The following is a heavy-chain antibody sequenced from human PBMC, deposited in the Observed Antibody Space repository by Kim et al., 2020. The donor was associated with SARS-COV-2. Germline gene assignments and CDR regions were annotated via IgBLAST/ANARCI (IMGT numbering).Heavy chain of an antibody. J-gene: IGHJ6*01. CDR1: GGSFSGYY. CDR2: INHSGST. V-gene: IGHV4-34*01. Sequence: SETLSLTCAVYGGSFSGYYWSWIRQPPGKGLEWIGEINHSGSTNYNPSLKSRVTISVDTSKNQFSLKLSSVTAADTAVYYCARGYCSSTSCYKGRGMDG. CDR3: ARGYCSSTSCYKGRGMDG. D-gene: IGHD2-2*02.